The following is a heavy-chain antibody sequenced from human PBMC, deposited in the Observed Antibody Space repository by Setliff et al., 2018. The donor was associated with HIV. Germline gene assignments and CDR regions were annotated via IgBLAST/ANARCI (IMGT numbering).Heavy chain of an antibody. CDR3: ASYRKAERWLQLGGNFDY. CDR2: IYYSGST. Sequence: LSLTCTVSGGSISSSSYYWGWIRQPPGKGLEWIGSIYYSGSTYYNPSLKSRVTISVDTSKNQFSLKLRFVTAADTAVYYCASYRKAERWLQLGGNFDYWGQGTLVTVSS. V-gene: IGHV4-39*01. D-gene: IGHD5-12*01. CDR1: GGSISSSSYY. J-gene: IGHJ4*02.